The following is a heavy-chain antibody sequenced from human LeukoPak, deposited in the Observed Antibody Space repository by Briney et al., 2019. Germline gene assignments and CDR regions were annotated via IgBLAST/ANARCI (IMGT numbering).Heavy chain of an antibody. CDR1: GFTFSSYW. Sequence: GGSLRLSCVASGFTFSSYWMTWVRQAPGKGLEWVANIKTDGSQIYYVDSVKGRFTISRDNAKNSLYLQMNSLRAEDTAVYYCTGSFGELSFFAYWGQGTLVTVSS. J-gene: IGHJ4*02. V-gene: IGHV3-7*03. D-gene: IGHD3-10*01. CDR3: TGSFGELSFFAY. CDR2: IKTDGSQI.